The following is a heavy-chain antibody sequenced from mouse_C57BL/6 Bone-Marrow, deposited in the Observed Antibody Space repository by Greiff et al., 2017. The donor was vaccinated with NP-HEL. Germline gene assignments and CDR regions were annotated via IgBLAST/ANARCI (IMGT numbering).Heavy chain of an antibody. CDR1: GYTFTSYW. Sequence: VQLQQPGAELVKPGASVKLSCKASGYTFTSYWMHWVKQRPGQGLEWIGMIHPNSGSTNYNEKFKSKATLTVDKSSSTAYMQLSSLTSEDSAVYYCARTPVGYYGSSPWFAYWGQGTLVTVSA. V-gene: IGHV1-64*01. J-gene: IGHJ3*01. CDR3: ARTPVGYYGSSPWFAY. CDR2: IHPNSGST. D-gene: IGHD1-1*01.